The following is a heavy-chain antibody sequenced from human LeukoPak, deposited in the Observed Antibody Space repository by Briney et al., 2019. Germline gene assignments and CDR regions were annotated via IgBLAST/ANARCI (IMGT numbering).Heavy chain of an antibody. J-gene: IGHJ4*02. V-gene: IGHV4-34*01. CDR3: ASSYSSGWTFDY. CDR2: INHSGST. CDR1: GGSFSGYY. D-gene: IGHD6-19*01. Sequence: SETLSLTCAVYGGSFSGYYWSWIRQPPGKGLEWIGEINHSGSTNYNPSLKSRVTISVDTSKNQFSLKLSSVTAADTAVYYCASSYSSGWTFDYWGQGTLVTVSS.